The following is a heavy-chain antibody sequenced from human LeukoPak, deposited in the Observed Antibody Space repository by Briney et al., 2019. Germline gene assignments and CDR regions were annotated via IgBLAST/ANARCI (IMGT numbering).Heavy chain of an antibody. Sequence: GGSLRLSCTASGFTFGDYALSWVRQAPGKGLEWVGFIRGKAYGGSTEYAASVKGRFTFSRDDSKSIAYLQMNSPKTEDTAVYYCTRAYIGYCGGDCYSGDSWGLGTLVTVSS. V-gene: IGHV3-49*04. CDR2: IRGKAYGGST. J-gene: IGHJ5*01. CDR1: GFTFGDYA. D-gene: IGHD2-21*02. CDR3: TRAYIGYCGGDCYSGDS.